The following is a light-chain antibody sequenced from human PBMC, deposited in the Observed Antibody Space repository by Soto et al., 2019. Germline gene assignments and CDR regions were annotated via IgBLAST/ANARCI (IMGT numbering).Light chain of an antibody. V-gene: IGLV2-8*01. CDR1: SSDVGAYDY. CDR3: SSFAGSNNFPYV. CDR2: EIN. Sequence: QSVLTQPPSASGSPGQSVTISCTGTSSDVGAYDYVSWYQQHPGKAPKFMIYEINKRPSGVPDRFSGSKSGNTASLTVSGLQAEDEADYYCSSFAGSNNFPYVFGTGTKLTVL. J-gene: IGLJ1*01.